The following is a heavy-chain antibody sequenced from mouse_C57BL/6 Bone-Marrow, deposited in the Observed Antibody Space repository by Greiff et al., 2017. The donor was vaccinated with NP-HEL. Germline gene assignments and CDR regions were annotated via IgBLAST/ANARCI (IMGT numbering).Heavy chain of an antibody. D-gene: IGHD1-1*01. J-gene: IGHJ1*03. CDR3: ARHGPDYYGSSHWYFDV. Sequence: EVHLVESGGDLVKPGGSLKLSCAASGFTFSSYGMSWVRQTPDKRLAWVATISSGGSYTYYPDSVKGRFTISRDNAKNTLYLQMSSLKSEDTAMYYCARHGPDYYGSSHWYFDVWGTGTTVTVSS. CDR2: ISSGGSYT. CDR1: GFTFSSYG. V-gene: IGHV5-6*01.